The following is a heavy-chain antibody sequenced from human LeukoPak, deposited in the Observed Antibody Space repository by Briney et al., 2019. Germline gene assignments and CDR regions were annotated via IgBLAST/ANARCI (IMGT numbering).Heavy chain of an antibody. J-gene: IGHJ4*02. CDR1: GYTFKNYF. CDR3: ARELSGGDWNY. D-gene: IGHD2-21*02. CDR2: IKPCGGST. V-gene: IGHV1-46*02. Sequence: GASVKVSCKASGYTFKNYFMHWVRQAPGQGLEWMGIIKPCGGSTRSAPKFQGRVTMTWDTSTSTVYMELSSLRSEDTAVYYCARELSGGDWNYWGQGTLVTVSS.